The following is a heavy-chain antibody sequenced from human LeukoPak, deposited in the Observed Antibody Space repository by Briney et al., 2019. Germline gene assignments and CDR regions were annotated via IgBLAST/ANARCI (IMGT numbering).Heavy chain of an antibody. Sequence: SVKLACKPAGGTFSNFATTWVRHAPGQWLEWMGRFIPILELSNYAQNCQGRVTITAHSSTGTTYRELTNLRSEDTAVYYCEWFSESDGLDVWGQGTTVTVSS. J-gene: IGHJ6*02. CDR3: EWFSESDGLDV. D-gene: IGHD3-22*01. V-gene: IGHV1-69*04. CDR1: GGTFSNFA. CDR2: FIPILELS.